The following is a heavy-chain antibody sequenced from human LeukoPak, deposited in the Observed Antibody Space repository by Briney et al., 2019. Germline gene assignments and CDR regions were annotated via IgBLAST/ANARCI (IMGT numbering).Heavy chain of an antibody. Sequence: GGSLRLSCAASGFTFDDYGMSWVRQAPGKGLEWVSSIKWNGGSTGYADSVKGRFTISRDNAKNSLFLQMNSLRAEDTAVYYCARDLLGYNYYYMDVWGKGTTVTVSS. D-gene: IGHD3-16*02. CDR1: GFTFDDYG. V-gene: IGHV3-20*04. J-gene: IGHJ6*03. CDR3: ARDLLGYNYYYMDV. CDR2: IKWNGGST.